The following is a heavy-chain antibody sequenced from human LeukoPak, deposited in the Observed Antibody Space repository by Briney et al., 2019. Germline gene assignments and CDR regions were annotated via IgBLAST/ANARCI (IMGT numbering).Heavy chain of an antibody. Sequence: GGSLRLSCAASGFTFSSYGMHWVRQAPGKGLEWVAFIRYDGSNKYYADSVKGRFTISRDNSKNTLYLQMNSLRAEDRAVYYCAKDVKGSGSYYHYYYYMDVWGKGTTVTISS. J-gene: IGHJ6*03. CDR1: GFTFSSYG. D-gene: IGHD3-10*01. CDR2: IRYDGSNK. V-gene: IGHV3-30*02. CDR3: AKDVKGSGSYYHYYYYMDV.